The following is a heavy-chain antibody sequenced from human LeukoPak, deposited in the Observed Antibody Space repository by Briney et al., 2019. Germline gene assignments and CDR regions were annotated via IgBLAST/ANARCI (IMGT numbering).Heavy chain of an antibody. CDR3: TTENGDSEGAFDH. D-gene: IGHD4-17*01. J-gene: IGHJ4*02. Sequence: MSGGSLRLSCAASGFTFSNAWMNWVRQAPGKGLEWVGRIRSKIEDGATDYAAPVKGRFTISRDDSQDALYLQMSSLRAEDTAVYFCTTENGDSEGAFDHWGQGSLVTVSS. CDR2: IRSKIEDGAT. CDR1: GFTFSNAW. V-gene: IGHV3-15*01.